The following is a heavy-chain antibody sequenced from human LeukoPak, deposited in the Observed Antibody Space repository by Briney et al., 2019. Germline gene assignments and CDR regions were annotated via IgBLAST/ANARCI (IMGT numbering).Heavy chain of an antibody. V-gene: IGHV5-51*01. Sequence: GESLKISCKGSGYRFTSYWIGWVRQMPWKGLEWMGIIYPGDSDTRYSPSFQGQVTISADKSISTAYLQWNSLKASDTAMYYCATLRAVAATRAFDYWGQGTLVTVSS. CDR1: GYRFTSYW. CDR3: ATLRAVAATRAFDY. D-gene: IGHD6-19*01. J-gene: IGHJ4*02. CDR2: IYPGDSDT.